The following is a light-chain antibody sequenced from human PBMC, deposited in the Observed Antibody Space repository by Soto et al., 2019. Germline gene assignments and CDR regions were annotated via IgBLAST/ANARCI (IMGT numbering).Light chain of an antibody. CDR1: QSVSSY. Sequence: EIVLTQSPATLSLSPGERATLSCRASQSVSSYLAWYQQRPGQAPRLLIHDASNRATGIPARFSGGGSGTDFTLTISSLETEDFGVFYCQQRSNWPPRVTFGQGTKLEIK. CDR3: QQRSNWPPRVT. V-gene: IGKV3-11*01. J-gene: IGKJ2*01. CDR2: DAS.